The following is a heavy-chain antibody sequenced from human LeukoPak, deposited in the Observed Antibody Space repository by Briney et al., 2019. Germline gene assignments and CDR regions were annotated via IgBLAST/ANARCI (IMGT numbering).Heavy chain of an antibody. CDR3: ATDSWSPDYDILTGYRDFDY. CDR2: ISSSSSYI. Sequence: PGGSLRLSCAASGFTFSSYSMNWVRQAPGKGLEWVSSISSSSSYIYYADSVMGRFTISRDNAKNSLYLQMNSLRAEDTAVYYCATDSWSPDYDILTGYRDFDYWGQGTLVTVSS. CDR1: GFTFSSYS. J-gene: IGHJ4*02. V-gene: IGHV3-21*01. D-gene: IGHD3-9*01.